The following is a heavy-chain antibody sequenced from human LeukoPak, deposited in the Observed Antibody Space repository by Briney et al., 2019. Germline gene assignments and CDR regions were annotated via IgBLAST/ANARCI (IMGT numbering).Heavy chain of an antibody. CDR2: IIPIFGTA. Sequence: SVKVSCKASGGTFSSYAINWVRQAPGQGLEWMGGIIPIFGTANYAQKFQGRVTITADESTSTAYMELSSLRSEDTAVYYCARPAYDFWSGPPDRYYYYMDVWGKGTTVTVSS. CDR1: GGTFSSYA. V-gene: IGHV1-69*13. D-gene: IGHD3-3*01. CDR3: ARPAYDFWSGPPDRYYYYMDV. J-gene: IGHJ6*03.